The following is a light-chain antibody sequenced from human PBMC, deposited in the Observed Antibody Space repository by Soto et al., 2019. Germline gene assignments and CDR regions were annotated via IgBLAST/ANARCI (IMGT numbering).Light chain of an antibody. CDR3: QQYNSFSYT. CDR2: KAS. V-gene: IGKV1-5*03. J-gene: IGKJ2*01. CDR1: QTIGSW. Sequence: DIQMTQSPSTLSASVGDRVTITCWASQTIGSWLAWYQQKPGQAPKLLIYKASILQNGVPSRFSGSGSGTEFTLTISSLQPDDFAIYYCQQYNSFSYTFGQGTKLEIQ.